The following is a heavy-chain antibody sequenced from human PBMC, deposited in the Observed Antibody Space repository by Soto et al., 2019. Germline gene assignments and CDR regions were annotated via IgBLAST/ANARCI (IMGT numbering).Heavy chain of an antibody. J-gene: IGHJ4*02. V-gene: IGHV3-23*01. CDR1: GFTFSSYA. Sequence: GGSLRLSCAASGFTFSSYAMSWVRQAPGKGLEWVSAISGSGGSTYYADSVKGRFTISRDNSKNTLYLQMNSMRAEDTAVYYCAKAWLTGVVPAAISFWGQGTRVTVSS. D-gene: IGHD2-2*01. CDR3: AKAWLTGVVPAAISF. CDR2: ISGSGGST.